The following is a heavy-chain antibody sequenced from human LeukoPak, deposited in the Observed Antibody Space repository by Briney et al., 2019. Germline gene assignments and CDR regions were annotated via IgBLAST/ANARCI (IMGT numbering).Heavy chain of an antibody. V-gene: IGHV4-39*01. CDR3: ARQGWVFGVVITWFDP. J-gene: IGHJ5*02. CDR1: GDSLSSSIYY. D-gene: IGHD3-3*01. CDR2: IDYSGSP. Sequence: PSGTLSLTCTVSGDSLSSSIYYWGCIRHPPGKGLGWLGRIDYSGSPYYNPSLKSRVTISVDTSKNQFSLKLRSVTAADTAVYYCARQGWVFGVVITWFDPWGQGTLVTVSS.